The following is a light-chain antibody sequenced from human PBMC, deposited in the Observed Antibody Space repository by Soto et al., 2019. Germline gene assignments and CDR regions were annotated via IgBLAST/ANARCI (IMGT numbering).Light chain of an antibody. V-gene: IGLV3-21*02. J-gene: IGLJ3*02. CDR1: NIGRKS. Sequence: SYELTQPPSVSVPPGQPARITCGGNNIGRKSVHWYQQRPGQAPVLVVYDDSDRPSGIPERFSGSNSGSTATLTISWVEVGDEADYYCQVWDSASDQRVFGGGTQLTVL. CDR3: QVWDSASDQRV. CDR2: DDS.